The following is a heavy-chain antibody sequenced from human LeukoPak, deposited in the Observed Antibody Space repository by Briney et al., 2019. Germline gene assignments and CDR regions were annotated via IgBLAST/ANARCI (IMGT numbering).Heavy chain of an antibody. CDR2: ISGSGGST. D-gene: IGHD1-26*01. V-gene: IGHV3-23*01. CDR3: AKAEVGATAFDY. J-gene: IGHJ4*02. CDR1: GFTFSSYA. Sequence: GGSLRLSCAAPGFTFSSYAMSWVRQAPGKGLEWVSAISGSGGSTYYADSVKGRFTISRDNSKNTLYLQMNSLRAEDTAVYYCAKAEVGATAFDYWGQGTLVTVSS.